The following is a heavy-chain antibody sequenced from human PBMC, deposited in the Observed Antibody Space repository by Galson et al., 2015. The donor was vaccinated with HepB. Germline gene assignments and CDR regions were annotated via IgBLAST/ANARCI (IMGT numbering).Heavy chain of an antibody. CDR3: ATDRERDGNNAGFDY. CDR2: IWYDGKNE. J-gene: IGHJ4*02. Sequence: SLRLSCAASGFAFNTYGMHWVRQAPGKGLEWVATIWYDGKNEYYADSVEGRFTISRDNSKNTLYLQMNSLRAEDTAVYYCATDRERDGNNAGFDYWGQGTLVIVSS. V-gene: IGHV3-33*01. CDR1: GFAFNTYG. D-gene: IGHD5-24*01.